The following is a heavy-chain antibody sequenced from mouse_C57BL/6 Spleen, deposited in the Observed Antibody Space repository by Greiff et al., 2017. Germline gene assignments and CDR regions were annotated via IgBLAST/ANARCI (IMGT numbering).Heavy chain of an antibody. CDR1: GYTFTRYW. Sequence: QVQLQQPGAELVKPGASVKLSCKASGYTFTRYWMHWVKQRPGQGLEWIGMIHPNSGSTNYNEKFKSKATLTVDKSSSTAYMQLSSLTSEDSAVYYCANYGSSEYYFDYWGQGTTLTVSS. V-gene: IGHV1-64*01. J-gene: IGHJ2*01. CDR3: ANYGSSEYYFDY. CDR2: IHPNSGST. D-gene: IGHD1-1*01.